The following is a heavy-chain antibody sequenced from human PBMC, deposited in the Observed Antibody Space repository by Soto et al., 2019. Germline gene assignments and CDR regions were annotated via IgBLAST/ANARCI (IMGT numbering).Heavy chain of an antibody. CDR1: GGSITSSSYY. CDR2: IYYSGST. D-gene: IGHD3-16*01. V-gene: IGHV4-39*01. J-gene: IGHJ5*02. CDR3: APKEGGGTNVYTFDP. Sequence: SETLSLTCVVSGGSITSSSYYWGWIRQPPGKGLEWIGSIYYSGSTYYNPSLKSRVTISVDTSKNQFSLKLSSVTAADTALYYCAPKEGGGTNVYTFDPGGQEPLVTVSS.